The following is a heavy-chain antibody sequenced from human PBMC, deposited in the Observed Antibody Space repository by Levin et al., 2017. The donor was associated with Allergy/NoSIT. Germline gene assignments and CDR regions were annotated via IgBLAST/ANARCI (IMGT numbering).Heavy chain of an antibody. CDR2: INPNSGGT. V-gene: IGHV1-2*02. D-gene: IGHD3-10*01. CDR3: ARGTGGYYYRYYGMDV. J-gene: IGHJ6*02. CDR1: GYTFTGYY. Sequence: ASVKVSCKASGYTFTGYYMHWVRQAPGQGLEWMGWINPNSGGTNYAQKFQGRVTMTRDTSISTAYMELSRLRSDDTAVYYCARGTGGYYYRYYGMDVWGQGTTVTVSS.